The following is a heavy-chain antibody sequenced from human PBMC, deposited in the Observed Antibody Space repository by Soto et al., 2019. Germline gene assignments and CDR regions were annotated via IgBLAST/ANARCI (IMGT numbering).Heavy chain of an antibody. D-gene: IGHD2-8*01. CDR1: GYIFTDYY. CDR2: VNPGDDTT. V-gene: IGHV1-46*01. J-gene: IGHJ4*02. Sequence: GXSVKVSCKASGYIFTDYYINLVRQAPGQGLQWMGMVNPGDDTTTYAQRLQGRVTLTSDASTTSLYMELSSLRSEDTAVYFCARDCKVGACYSSLDVWGQGTLVTVSS. CDR3: ARDCKVGACYSSLDV.